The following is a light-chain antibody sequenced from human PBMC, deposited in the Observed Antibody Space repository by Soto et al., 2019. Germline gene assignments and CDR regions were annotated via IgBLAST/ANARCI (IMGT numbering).Light chain of an antibody. J-gene: IGLJ1*01. CDR3: NSQRTSGTRV. V-gene: IGLV2-14*01. CDR2: EVS. CDR1: SSDFGAYKH. Sequence: QSALTQPASVSGSPGQSITISCTGTSSDFGAYKHVSWYQDHPGKAPKLLIYEVSNRPSGVSNRFSGSKSGYTASLTISGLQAQDEADYYCNSQRTSGTRVFGTGTKVTVL.